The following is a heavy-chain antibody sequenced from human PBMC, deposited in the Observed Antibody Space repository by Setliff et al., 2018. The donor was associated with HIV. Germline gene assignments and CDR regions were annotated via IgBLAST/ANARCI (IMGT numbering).Heavy chain of an antibody. Sequence: SETLSLTCSVSGVSIPTGDYYWTWIRQPPGKGLEWIGSIYYTGSTYYSPSLKSRITISLDTSKNQFSLNLSSVTAADTAVYYCAQEERDAYNYWFDPWGQGTLVTVSS. J-gene: IGHJ5*02. V-gene: IGHV4-30-4*08. CDR1: GVSIPTGDYY. D-gene: IGHD1-1*01. CDR2: IYYTGST. CDR3: AQEERDAYNYWFDP.